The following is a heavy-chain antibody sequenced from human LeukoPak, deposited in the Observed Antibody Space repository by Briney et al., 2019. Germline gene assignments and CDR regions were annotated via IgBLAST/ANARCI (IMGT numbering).Heavy chain of an antibody. V-gene: IGHV1-2*02. CDR3: ARVYSSSWYIIGEYFDY. D-gene: IGHD6-13*01. Sequence: GASVKVSCKASGYTFTGYYMHWVRQAPGQGLEWMGWINPNSGGTNYAQKFQGRVTMTRDTSISTAYMELSRLRSDDTAVYYCARVYSSSWYIIGEYFDYWGQGTLVTVSS. J-gene: IGHJ4*02. CDR1: GYTFTGYY. CDR2: INPNSGGT.